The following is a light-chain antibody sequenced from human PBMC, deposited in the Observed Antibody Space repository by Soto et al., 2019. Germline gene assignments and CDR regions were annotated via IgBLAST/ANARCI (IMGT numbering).Light chain of an antibody. CDR2: KAS. Sequence: DIQMTQSPSTLSASVGDRVTITCRASQSISSWLAWYQQKPGKAPNLLIFKASSLESGVPSRFSGSGSGTEFNLTISSLQPDDFATYYCQQFNNYPWTFGQGTRVEI. CDR1: QSISSW. CDR3: QQFNNYPWT. V-gene: IGKV1-5*03. J-gene: IGKJ1*01.